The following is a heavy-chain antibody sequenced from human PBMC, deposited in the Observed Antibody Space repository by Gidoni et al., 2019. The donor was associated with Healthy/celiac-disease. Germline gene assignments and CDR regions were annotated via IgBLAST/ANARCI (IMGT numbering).Heavy chain of an antibody. CDR1: GGSISSGGYS. CDR3: ARGSYYDFWSGHYYGMDV. Sequence: QLQLQESGSGLVKPSQTLSLTCAVSGGSISSGGYSWSWIRQPPGKGLEWIGYIYHSGSTYYNPSLKSRVTISVDRSKNQFSLKLSSVTAADTAVYYCARGSYYDFWSGHYYGMDVWGQGTTVTVSS. CDR2: IYHSGST. J-gene: IGHJ6*02. V-gene: IGHV4-30-2*01. D-gene: IGHD3-3*01.